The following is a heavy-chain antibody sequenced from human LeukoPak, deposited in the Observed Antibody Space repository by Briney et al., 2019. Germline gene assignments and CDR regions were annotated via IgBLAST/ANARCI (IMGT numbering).Heavy chain of an antibody. D-gene: IGHD6-13*01. CDR3: ARPRGGIAAGSYYYYYGMDV. Sequence: SVKVSCKASGDTFSSYAISWVRQAPGQGLEWMGGIIPIFGTANYAQKFQGRVTITADESTSTAYMELSSLRSEDTAVYYCARPRGGIAAGSYYYYYGMDVWGKGTTVTVSS. CDR1: GDTFSSYA. CDR2: IIPIFGTA. V-gene: IGHV1-69*01. J-gene: IGHJ6*04.